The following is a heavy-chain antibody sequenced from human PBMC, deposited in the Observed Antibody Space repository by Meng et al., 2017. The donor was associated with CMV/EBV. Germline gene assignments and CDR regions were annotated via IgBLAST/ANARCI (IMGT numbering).Heavy chain of an antibody. D-gene: IGHD5-12*01. CDR3: ARHGGIYSGYDNNWFDP. CDR1: GYSFTSYW. J-gene: IGHJ5*02. CDR2: IYPGDSDT. Sequence: GESLKISCKGSGYSFTSYWIGWVHQMPGKGLEWMGIIYPGDSDTRYSPSFQGQVTISADKSISTAYLQWSSLKASDTAMYYCARHGGIYSGYDNNWFDPRGQGTLVTVSS. V-gene: IGHV5-51*07.